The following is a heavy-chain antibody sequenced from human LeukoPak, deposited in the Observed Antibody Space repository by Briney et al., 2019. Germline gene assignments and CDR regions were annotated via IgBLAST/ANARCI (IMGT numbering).Heavy chain of an antibody. CDR2: IYTSGST. CDR1: GGSISSYY. J-gene: IGHJ2*01. D-gene: IGHD3-9*01. Sequence: SETLSLTCTVSGGSISSYYWIWIRQPAGKGLEWIGRIYTSGSTNYNPSLKSRVTMSVDTSKNQFSLKLSSVTAADTAVYYCAREYYDILTGYGIHWYFDLWGRGALVTVSS. CDR3: AREYYDILTGYGIHWYFDL. V-gene: IGHV4-4*07.